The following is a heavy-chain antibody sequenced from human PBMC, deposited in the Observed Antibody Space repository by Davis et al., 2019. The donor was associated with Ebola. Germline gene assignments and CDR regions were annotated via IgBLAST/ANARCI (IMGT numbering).Heavy chain of an antibody. Sequence: GGSLRLSCAASGSTFITYAISWVRQAPGKGLEWVAIITSGSSTYYADSVKGRFTISRDNSRNTVYLQMNSLGAEDAAVYWAVATPMDRGVIHAGGFDFWGRGTLVTVSS. J-gene: IGHJ4*02. CDR2: ITSGSST. CDR1: GSTFITYA. V-gene: IGHV3-23*05. CDR3: VATPMDRGVIHAGGFDF. D-gene: IGHD3-10*01.